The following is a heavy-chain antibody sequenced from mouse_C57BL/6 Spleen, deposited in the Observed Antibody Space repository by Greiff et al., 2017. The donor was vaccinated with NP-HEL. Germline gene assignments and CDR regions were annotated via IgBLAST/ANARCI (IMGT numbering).Heavy chain of an antibody. D-gene: IGHD4-1*01. Sequence: VQLQQSGPELVKPGASVKISCKASGYAFSSSWMNWVKQRPGKGLEWIGRIYPGDGDTNYNGKFKGKATLTADKSSSTAYMQLSSLTSEDSAVYFCARGLDWYFYVWGTGTTVTVSS. CDR2: IYPGDGDT. CDR3: ARGLDWYFYV. CDR1: GYAFSSSW. J-gene: IGHJ1*03. V-gene: IGHV1-82*01.